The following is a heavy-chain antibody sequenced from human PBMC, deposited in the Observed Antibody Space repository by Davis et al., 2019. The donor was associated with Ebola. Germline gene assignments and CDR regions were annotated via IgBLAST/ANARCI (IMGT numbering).Heavy chain of an antibody. J-gene: IGHJ2*01. V-gene: IGHV4-61*08. D-gene: IGHD4-17*01. CDR3: AREPTVTARARAWYFDL. CDR1: GGSISSGGYY. CDR2: IYYSGST. Sequence: SETLSLTCTVSGGSISSGGYYWSWIRQPPGKGLEWIGYIYYSGSTNYNPSLKSRVTISEDTSKNQLSLKLNSVTAADTAVYYCAREPTVTARARAWYFDLWGRGTLVTVSS.